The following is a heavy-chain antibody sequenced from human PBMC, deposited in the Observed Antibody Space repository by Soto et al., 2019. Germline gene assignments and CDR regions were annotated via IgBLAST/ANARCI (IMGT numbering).Heavy chain of an antibody. CDR2: ISAYNGNT. D-gene: IGHD5-12*01. J-gene: IGHJ5*02. V-gene: IGHV1-18*01. CDR1: GYTFTSYG. Sequence: ASVKVSCKASGYTFTSYGISWVRQAPGQGLEWMGWISAYNGNTNYAQKLQGRVTMTTDTSTSTAYMELRSLRSDDTAVYYCARGQQTISPQWLPNGAGNWFDPWGQGTLVTVSS. CDR3: ARGQQTISPQWLPNGAGNWFDP.